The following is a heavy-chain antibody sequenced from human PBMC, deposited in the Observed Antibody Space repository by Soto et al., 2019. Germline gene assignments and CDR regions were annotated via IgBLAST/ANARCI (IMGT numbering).Heavy chain of an antibody. J-gene: IGHJ4*02. Sequence: ASVKVSCKGSGDTFSNYGISWVRQAPRQGLEWMGWITAYSGNTDYAQKFQGRITLTTDSPTNTVYMELKSLKSDDTAVYYCARGHLAGITWADYWGQGNQVTV. V-gene: IGHV1-18*01. CDR2: ITAYSGNT. CDR1: GDTFSNYG. D-gene: IGHD1-7*01. CDR3: ARGHLAGITWADY.